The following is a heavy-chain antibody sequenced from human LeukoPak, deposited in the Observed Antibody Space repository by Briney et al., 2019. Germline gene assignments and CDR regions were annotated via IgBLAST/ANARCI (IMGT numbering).Heavy chain of an antibody. J-gene: IGHJ4*02. Sequence: GGSLRLSCAASGFTLSSYSMNWVRQAPGKGLEWVSSISSSSSYIYYADSVKGRFTISRDNAKNSLYLQMNSLRAEDTAVYYCARDLKPIAVAPHPFDYWGQGTLVTVSS. CDR2: ISSSSSYI. CDR1: GFTLSSYS. V-gene: IGHV3-21*01. D-gene: IGHD6-19*01. CDR3: ARDLKPIAVAPHPFDY.